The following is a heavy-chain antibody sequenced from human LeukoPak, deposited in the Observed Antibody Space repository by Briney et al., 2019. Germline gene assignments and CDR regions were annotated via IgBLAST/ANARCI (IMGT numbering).Heavy chain of an antibody. Sequence: GGSLRLSCAASGFSFSDYYMSWIRQAPGKGLEWVSYISGSSSDTNYADSVKGRFTISRDNAKKSLYLQMNSLRAEDTAVYYCARSNIATRRGDNWFDPWGQGTLVTVSS. CDR2: ISGSSSDT. D-gene: IGHD6-6*01. J-gene: IGHJ5*02. CDR1: GFSFSDYY. V-gene: IGHV3-11*03. CDR3: ARSNIATRRGDNWFDP.